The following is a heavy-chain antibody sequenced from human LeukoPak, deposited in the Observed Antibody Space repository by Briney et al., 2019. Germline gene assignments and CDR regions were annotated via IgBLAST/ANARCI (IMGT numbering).Heavy chain of an antibody. V-gene: IGHV4-59*02. CDR3: AREPSSGNFFDF. Sequence: SETLSLTCSVSGDSVTSNYWNWLRQSPGKGLEWIGYGYSSGSSHYNPSLKSRVTISIDRAKNQLSLNLISVTAADTAVYYCAREPSSGNFFDFWGQGTLVTVSS. D-gene: IGHD1-26*01. CDR2: GYSSGSS. CDR1: GDSVTSNY. J-gene: IGHJ4*02.